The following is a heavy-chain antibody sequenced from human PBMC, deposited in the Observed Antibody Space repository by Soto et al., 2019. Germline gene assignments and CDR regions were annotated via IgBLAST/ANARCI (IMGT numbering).Heavy chain of an antibody. CDR2: IKQDGSEK. V-gene: IGHV3-7*01. CDR3: ARLRSGY. CDR1: GFTFSEHW. D-gene: IGHD3-16*02. J-gene: IGHJ4*02. Sequence: EVQLVESGGGLAQPGGSLRLSCAASGFTFSEHWMNWVRQAPGKGLEWVANIKQDGSEKHYVDSVKGRFTISRDNAKNSLYLQMNSLRVEDTAVYYCARLRSGYWGQGTLVTVSS.